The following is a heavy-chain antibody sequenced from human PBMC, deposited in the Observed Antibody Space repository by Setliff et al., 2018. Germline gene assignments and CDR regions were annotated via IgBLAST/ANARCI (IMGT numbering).Heavy chain of an antibody. J-gene: IGHJ4*02. Sequence: SETLSLTCTVSGGSISSYYWSWIRQPPWKGLEWIGYIYTSGSTNYNPSLKSRVTISLDTSKSQFSLNLNSVTAADAAMYYCARGLNSVSWTFTYWGQGTLVTVSS. V-gene: IGHV4-4*08. D-gene: IGHD2-15*01. CDR1: GGSISSYY. CDR3: ARGLNSVSWTFTY. CDR2: IYTSGST.